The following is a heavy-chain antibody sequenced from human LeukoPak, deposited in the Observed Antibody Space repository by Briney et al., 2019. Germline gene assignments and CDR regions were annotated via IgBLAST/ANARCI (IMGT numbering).Heavy chain of an antibody. V-gene: IGHV1-3*01. CDR2: INAGNGNT. CDR1: GYTFTSYA. D-gene: IGHD3-3*01. Sequence: GASVKVSCKASGYTFTSYAMHWVRQAPGQRLEWMGWINAGNGNTKYSQKFQGRVTITRDTSASTAYMGLSSLRSEDTAVYCCARSPIPYDFWSGYFLAFDYWGQGTLVTVSS. J-gene: IGHJ4*02. CDR3: ARSPIPYDFWSGYFLAFDY.